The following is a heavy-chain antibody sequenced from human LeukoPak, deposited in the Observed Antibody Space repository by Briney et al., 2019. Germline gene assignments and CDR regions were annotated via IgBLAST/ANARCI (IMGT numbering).Heavy chain of an antibody. V-gene: IGHV3-30*03. CDR1: GFTFSTYA. Sequence: PGRSLRLSCAASGFTFSTYAMHWVRQAPGKGLEWVAVISYDGRNKYYADSVKGRFTISRDNSKNTLSLQMNSLRAEDTAVYYCARELPPLEKYYFDYWGQGTLVTVSS. CDR3: ARELPPLEKYYFDY. CDR2: ISYDGRNK. D-gene: IGHD3-3*01. J-gene: IGHJ4*02.